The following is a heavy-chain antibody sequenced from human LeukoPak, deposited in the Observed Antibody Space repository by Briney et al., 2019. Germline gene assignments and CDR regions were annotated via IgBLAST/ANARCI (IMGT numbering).Heavy chain of an antibody. V-gene: IGHV3-9*03. Sequence: PGRSLRLSCAASGFTFDDYAMHWVRQAPGKGLAWVSGISWNSGSTVYVDSVKGRFTISRDNAKNSLYLQMYSLRPEDMALYYCVRDVSLGFCSGGACSAHFDYWGQGTLVIVSS. D-gene: IGHD2-15*01. CDR3: VRDVSLGFCSGGACSAHFDY. CDR1: GFTFDDYA. J-gene: IGHJ4*02. CDR2: ISWNSGST.